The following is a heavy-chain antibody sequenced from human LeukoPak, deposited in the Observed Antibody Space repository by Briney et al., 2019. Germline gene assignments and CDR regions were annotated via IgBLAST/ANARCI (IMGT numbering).Heavy chain of an antibody. Sequence: SQTLSLTCAISGDSVSSNSAAWNWIRQSPSRGLEWLGRTCYRSKWYNDYAESVKSRITINPDTSKNQFSLQLNSVTPEDTAVYYCARVMEYSGSWNWVDYCGQGTLVTVSS. D-gene: IGHD1-26*01. V-gene: IGHV6-1*01. CDR3: ARVMEYSGSWNWVDY. J-gene: IGHJ5*01. CDR2: TCYRSKWYN. CDR1: GDSVSSNSAA.